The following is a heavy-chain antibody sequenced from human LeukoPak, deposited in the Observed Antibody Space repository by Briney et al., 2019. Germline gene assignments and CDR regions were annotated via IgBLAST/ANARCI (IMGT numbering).Heavy chain of an antibody. CDR3: ARTSYDNSAYPFDY. CDR2: ITSKAYGGTT. Sequence: GGSLRLSCTASGFIFGDYAMSWVRQAPGKGLEWVGFITSKAYGGTTKYAASVKGRFTISRDDSKSIAYLQMNSLKTEDTALYYCARTSYDNSAYPFDYWGQGTLVTVSS. D-gene: IGHD3-22*01. CDR1: GFIFGDYA. V-gene: IGHV3-49*04. J-gene: IGHJ4*02.